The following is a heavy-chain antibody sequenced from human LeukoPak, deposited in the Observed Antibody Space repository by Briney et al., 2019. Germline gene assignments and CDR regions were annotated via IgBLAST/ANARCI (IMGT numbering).Heavy chain of an antibody. Sequence: GGSLRLSCAASGFTFSSHGMHWVHQAPGKGLEWVALIRYDGGDEYYADSVKGRFTISRDNSKNTLYLQMNSLRAEDTAVYHCARDTFTGTTWGTQFDYWGQGTLVTVSS. CDR1: GFTFSSHG. CDR3: ARDTFTGTTWGTQFDY. CDR2: IRYDGGDE. V-gene: IGHV3-33*01. J-gene: IGHJ4*02. D-gene: IGHD1-1*01.